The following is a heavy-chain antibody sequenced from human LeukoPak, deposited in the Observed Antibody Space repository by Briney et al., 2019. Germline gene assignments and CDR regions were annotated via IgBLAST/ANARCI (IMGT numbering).Heavy chain of an antibody. CDR1: GFTFSSYA. V-gene: IGHV3-64*01. CDR2: ISSKGGST. CDR3: ARDLYSGSYLGAFDI. Sequence: GGSLRLSCAASGFTFSSYAMHWVRLAPGKGLEYVSAISSKGGSTYYANSVKGRFTISRDNSKNTLYLQMGSLRAEDMAVYYCARDLYSGSYLGAFDIWGQGTMVTVSS. D-gene: IGHD1-26*01. J-gene: IGHJ3*02.